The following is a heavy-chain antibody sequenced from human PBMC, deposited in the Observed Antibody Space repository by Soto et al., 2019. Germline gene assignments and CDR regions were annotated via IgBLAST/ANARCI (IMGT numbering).Heavy chain of an antibody. J-gene: IGHJ3*02. CDR1: GYTFTTYA. D-gene: IGHD7-27*01. CDR3: ARARRRTGDAFDI. V-gene: IGHV1-3*01. Sequence: QVQLVQSGAEVKKPGASVKVSCKASGYTFTTYAIHWLRQAPGQRLEWMGWINVGNGNTKYSQNFQGRVTITRDTSESTAYMELSSLRSEDTAFYYCARARRRTGDAFDIWGQGTMVTVSS. CDR2: INVGNGNT.